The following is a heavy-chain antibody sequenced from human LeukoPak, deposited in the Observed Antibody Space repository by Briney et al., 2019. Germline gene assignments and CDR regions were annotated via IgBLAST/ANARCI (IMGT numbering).Heavy chain of an antibody. J-gene: IGHJ3*02. CDR3: ARGEDIVVVVAASGYAFDI. D-gene: IGHD2-15*01. CDR1: GYTFIGYY. CDR2: INPNSGNT. Sequence: ASVKVSCKASGYTFIGYYIHWVRQAPGQGLEWMGWINPNSGNTGYAQKFQGRVTMTRNTSISTAYMELSSLRSEDTAVYYCARGEDIVVVVAASGYAFDIWGQGTMVTVSS. V-gene: IGHV1-8*02.